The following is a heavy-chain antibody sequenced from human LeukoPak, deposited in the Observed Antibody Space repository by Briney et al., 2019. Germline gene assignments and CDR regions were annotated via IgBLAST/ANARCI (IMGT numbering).Heavy chain of an antibody. CDR3: ARSFATGWGPFDY. V-gene: IGHV3-48*01. CDR1: GFTFSNYN. J-gene: IGHJ4*02. D-gene: IGHD6-19*01. CDR2: ISGSSSTI. Sequence: GGSLRLSCAASGFTFSNYNINWVRQAPGKGLEWISYISGSSSTIHYADSVKGRFTISRDDAKNSLYLQMSTLRAEDTAVYYCARSFATGWGPFDYWGQGTLVTVSS.